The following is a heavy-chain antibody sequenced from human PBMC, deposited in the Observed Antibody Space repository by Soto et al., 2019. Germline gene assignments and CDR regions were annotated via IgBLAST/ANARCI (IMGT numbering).Heavy chain of an antibody. CDR2: IWYDGRNE. V-gene: IGHV3-33*01. D-gene: IGHD3-16*01. CDR3: ARDVSTRAYGGFDY. Sequence: QVQLVESGGGVVQPGRSLRLSCAASGFTFSSYGMHWVRQAPGKGLEWVAVIWYDGRNEYYVDSVKGRFTISRDNSKNTLYLQMNSLRAEDTAVYYCARDVSTRAYGGFDYGGQGTLVTVSS. CDR1: GFTFSSYG. J-gene: IGHJ4*02.